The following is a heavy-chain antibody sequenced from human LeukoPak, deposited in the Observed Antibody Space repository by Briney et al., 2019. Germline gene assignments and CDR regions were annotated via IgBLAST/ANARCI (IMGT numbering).Heavy chain of an antibody. CDR1: GGSISSSSYY. V-gene: IGHV4-39*07. D-gene: IGHD4-23*01. CDR3: ARDATTVVTPGDDAFDI. Sequence: PSETLSLTCTVSGGSISSSSYYWGWIRQPPGKGLEWIGSIYYSGSTYYNPSLKSRVTISVDTSKNQFSLKLSSVTAADTAVYYCARDATTVVTPGDDAFDIWGQGTMVTVSS. CDR2: IYYSGST. J-gene: IGHJ3*02.